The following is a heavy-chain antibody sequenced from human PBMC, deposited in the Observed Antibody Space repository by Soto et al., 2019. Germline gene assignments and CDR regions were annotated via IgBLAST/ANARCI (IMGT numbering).Heavy chain of an antibody. D-gene: IGHD2-8*02. CDR3: ARDKITGLFDY. CDR2: INHSGST. V-gene: IGHV4-34*01. CDR1: GGSFSGYY. Sequence: QVQLQQWGAGLLKPSETLSLTCAVYGGSFSGYYWTWIRQPPGTGLEWMGEINHSGSTNYNPSLKSRVTISVDTSKNQFSLKLTSVPAADTAVYYCARDKITGLFDYWGQGTLVTVSS. J-gene: IGHJ4*02.